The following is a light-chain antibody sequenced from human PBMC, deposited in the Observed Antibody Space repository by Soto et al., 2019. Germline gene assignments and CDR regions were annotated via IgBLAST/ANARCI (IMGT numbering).Light chain of an antibody. CDR2: KAS. J-gene: IGKJ1*01. V-gene: IGKV1-5*03. Sequence: DIQMTQSPSTLSASVGDRVTITCRASQSISIWLAWYQQKPGKAPKILIYKASSLESGVPSRFSGSGSGTEFTLTISSLQSEDVAVYYCQHYNKWPPWTLGQGTKMDIK. CDR3: QHYNKWPPWT. CDR1: QSISIW.